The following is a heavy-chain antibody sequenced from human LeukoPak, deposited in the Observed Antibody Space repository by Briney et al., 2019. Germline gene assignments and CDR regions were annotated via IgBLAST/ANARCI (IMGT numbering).Heavy chain of an antibody. V-gene: IGHV3-23*01. CDR2: ISGSGDTT. D-gene: IGHD4-17*01. Sequence: PGGSLRLSCTASGFIFKTYGMSWVRQAPGKGLEWVSTISGSGDTTNCADSVKGRFTISRDNAKNTLYLQMNSLRAEDTAFYYCAKDNKTVMLRWFDPWGQGTLVAVSS. CDR3: AKDNKTVMLRWFDP. CDR1: GFIFKTYG. J-gene: IGHJ5*02.